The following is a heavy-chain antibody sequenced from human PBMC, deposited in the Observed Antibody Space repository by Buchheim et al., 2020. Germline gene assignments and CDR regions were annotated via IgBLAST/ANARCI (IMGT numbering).Heavy chain of an antibody. V-gene: IGHV4-61*02. D-gene: IGHD6-13*01. CDR3: ARDIGQQLIRN. CDR1: DGSNTSGSYY. CDR2: IYTSGST. J-gene: IGHJ4*02. Sequence: QVQLQESGPGLVKPSQTLSLTCTVSDGSNTSGSYYWSWIRQPAGKGLELIGRIYTSGSTSYNPSLKSRVPISLDTSKNPFSLKLSSVTAADTAVYYYARDIGQQLIRNWGQGTL.